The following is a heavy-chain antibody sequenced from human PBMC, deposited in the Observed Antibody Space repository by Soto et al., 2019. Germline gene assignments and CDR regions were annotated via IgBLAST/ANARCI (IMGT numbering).Heavy chain of an antibody. CDR2: ISSSSSYI. CDR3: ARDHRSSWYPYGMDV. Sequence: GGSLRLSCAASGFTFSSYSMNWVRQAPGKGLEWVSSISSSSSYIYYAGSVKGRFTISRDNAKNSLYLQMNSLRAEDTAVYYCARDHRSSWYPYGMDVWGQGTTVTVSS. CDR1: GFTFSSYS. J-gene: IGHJ6*02. D-gene: IGHD6-13*01. V-gene: IGHV3-21*01.